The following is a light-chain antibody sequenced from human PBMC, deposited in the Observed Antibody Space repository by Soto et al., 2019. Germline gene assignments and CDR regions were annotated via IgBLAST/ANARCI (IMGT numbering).Light chain of an antibody. V-gene: IGKV3-11*01. Sequence: IVLTQSPATLSLSPGKRATLSCRASQNISSYLIWYQQKPGQAPRLLIYDVSNRATGIPARFSGSGSGKDFTLPISSLGPEDFAFYYCQQRSNWPRTFGQGTKVEIK. CDR2: DVS. J-gene: IGKJ1*01. CDR1: QNISSY. CDR3: QQRSNWPRT.